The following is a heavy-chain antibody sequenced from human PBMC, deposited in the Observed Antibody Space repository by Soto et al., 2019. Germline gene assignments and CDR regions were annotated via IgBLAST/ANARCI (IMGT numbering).Heavy chain of an antibody. V-gene: IGHV1-69*13. J-gene: IGHJ6*02. CDR1: GGTFSSYA. CDR2: IIPIFGTA. D-gene: IGHD3-3*01. Sequence: RASVKGSCKASGGTFSSYAISWVRQALGQGLEWMGGIIPIFGTANYAQKFQGRVTITADESTSTAYMELSSLRSEDTAVYYCARGGVVIIPAAPYYYGMDVWGQGTTVTV. CDR3: ARGGVVIIPAAPYYYGMDV.